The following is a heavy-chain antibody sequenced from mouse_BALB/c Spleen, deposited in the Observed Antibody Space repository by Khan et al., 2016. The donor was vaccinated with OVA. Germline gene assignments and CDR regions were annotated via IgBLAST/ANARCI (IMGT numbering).Heavy chain of an antibody. Sequence: QVHLKESGAELARPGASVKMSCKASGYTFTTYTMHWVKQRPGQGLEWIGYINPSNGYTNYNQKFKDKSTLTADKSSSTAYMQLSSLTSDYSAVYYCAMREAYYRSDGWLSYWGQGTLVTVSA. CDR1: GYTFTTYT. V-gene: IGHV1-4*01. CDR3: AMREAYYRSDGWLSY. D-gene: IGHD2-14*01. J-gene: IGHJ3*01. CDR2: INPSNGYT.